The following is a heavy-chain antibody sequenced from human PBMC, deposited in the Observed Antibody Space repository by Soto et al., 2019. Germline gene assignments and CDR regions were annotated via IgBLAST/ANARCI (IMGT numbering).Heavy chain of an antibody. CDR3: AKDPNYDFWSGFSAVYFVY. J-gene: IGHJ4*02. D-gene: IGHD3-3*01. CDR2: VSGRGGDT. V-gene: IGHV3-23*01. Sequence: EVHLLQSGGGLVQPGGSLRLSCAASGFSFSSFALSWVRQSPGKGLEWVAAVSGRGGDTYYANSVKGRFTISRDNSQITLFLQMNSLRAEDSAIYYCAKDPNYDFWSGFSAVYFVYGGQGTLVTVSS. CDR1: GFSFSSFA.